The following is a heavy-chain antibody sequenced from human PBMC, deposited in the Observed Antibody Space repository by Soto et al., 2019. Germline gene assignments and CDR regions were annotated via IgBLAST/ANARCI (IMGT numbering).Heavy chain of an antibody. CDR3: APHVSCSGGSCQYDAFAI. J-gene: IGHJ3*02. Sequence: GGSLRLSCEGSGFTVSSHAMTWIRQDPGKGPEWVSTVTADGGTYYADSVKGRFAMSRDTSENTLYLQMNSLGAEDTAAYYCAPHVSCSGGSCQYDAFAIRGQGTMVTVSS. CDR2: VTADGGT. V-gene: IGHV3-23*01. D-gene: IGHD2-15*01. CDR1: GFTVSSHA.